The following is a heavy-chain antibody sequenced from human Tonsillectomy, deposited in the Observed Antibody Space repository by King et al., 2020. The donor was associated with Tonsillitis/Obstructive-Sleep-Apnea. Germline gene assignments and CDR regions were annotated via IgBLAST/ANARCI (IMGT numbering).Heavy chain of an antibody. J-gene: IGHJ1*01. D-gene: IGHD5/OR15-5a*01. CDR1: GGSISRYY. Sequence: VQLQESGPGLVKPSETLSLTCTVSGGSISRYYWSWIRQPPGKGLEWIGYIYYSGSTNYNPSLKSRVTISVDTSKNQFSLKLSSVTAADTAGYYCASLRFARSGLQHWGQGTLVTVSS. CDR2: IYYSGST. CDR3: ASLRFARSGLQH. V-gene: IGHV4-59*01.